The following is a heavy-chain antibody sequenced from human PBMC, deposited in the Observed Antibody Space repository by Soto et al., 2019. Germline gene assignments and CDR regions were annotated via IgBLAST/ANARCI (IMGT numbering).Heavy chain of an antibody. CDR2: ISSSGGST. CDR1: GFTFSSYA. CDR3: SRVGVIVGASYFDY. D-gene: IGHD1-26*01. Sequence: EVQLLESGGGLVQPGGSLRLSCAASGFTFSSYAMNWVRQAPGRGLEWVSGISSSGGSTYYADSVKGRFTISRDNSKNTLFRQMNSLRAEDTAVYYCSRVGVIVGASYFDYWGQGTLVTVSS. V-gene: IGHV3-23*01. J-gene: IGHJ4*02.